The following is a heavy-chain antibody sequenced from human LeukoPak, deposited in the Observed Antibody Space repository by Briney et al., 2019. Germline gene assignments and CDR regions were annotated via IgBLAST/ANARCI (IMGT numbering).Heavy chain of an antibody. D-gene: IGHD5-12*01. J-gene: IGHJ6*02. V-gene: IGHV1-69*04. Sequence: ASVKVSCKASGGTFSSYAISWVRQAPGQGLEWMGRIIPILGIANYAQKFQGRVTITADKSTSTAYMELSGLRSEDTAVYYCARDSLRGGYDFDVVEWGYYYYGMDVWGQGTTVTVSS. CDR2: IIPILGIA. CDR3: ARDSLRGGYDFDVVEWGYYYYGMDV. CDR1: GGTFSSYA.